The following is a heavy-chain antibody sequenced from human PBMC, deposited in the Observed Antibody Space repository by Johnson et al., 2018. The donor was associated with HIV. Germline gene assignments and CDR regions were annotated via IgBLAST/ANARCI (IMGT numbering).Heavy chain of an antibody. Sequence: VQLVESGGGVVRPGGSLRLSCAASGFTFDDYGMSWVRQAPGKGLEWVSGINWNGGSTGYADSVTGRFNISRDNAKNSLFLQMNSLRAGDTAMYYCAREEEWELTLVGVGAFDIWGQGTMVTVSS. CDR1: GFTFDDYG. CDR3: AREEEWELTLVGVGAFDI. D-gene: IGHD1-26*01. CDR2: INWNGGST. V-gene: IGHV3-20*04. J-gene: IGHJ3*02.